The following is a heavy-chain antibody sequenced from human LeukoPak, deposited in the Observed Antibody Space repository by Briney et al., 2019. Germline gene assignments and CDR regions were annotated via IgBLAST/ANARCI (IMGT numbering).Heavy chain of an antibody. CDR3: ARAYEYGPPLY. CDR1: GFTFSSFA. D-gene: IGHD2/OR15-2a*01. Sequence: GRSLRLSCAASGFTFSSFAMHWVRQAPGKGLEWVAIIWYDGSKTYYADSVKGRFTISRDNSKNTLYLQMNSLRAEDTAVYYCARAYEYGPPLYWGQGTLVTVSS. CDR2: IWYDGSKT. J-gene: IGHJ4*02. V-gene: IGHV3-33*01.